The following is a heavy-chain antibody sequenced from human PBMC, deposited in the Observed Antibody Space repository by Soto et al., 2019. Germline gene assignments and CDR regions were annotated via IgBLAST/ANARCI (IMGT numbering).Heavy chain of an antibody. CDR3: ARDTGDMDV. J-gene: IGHJ6*02. CDR1: GGSISSSSYS. CDR2: IYYSGST. D-gene: IGHD1-26*01. Sequence: QLQLQESGPGLVKPSETLSLTCTVSGGSISSSSYSWGWIRQPPGKGLEWIGSIYYSGSTYYNPSLKSRVTVSVDKSKNQFSLKLSAVTAADTAVYYCARDTGDMDVGGQGTTVTVSS. V-gene: IGHV4-39*02.